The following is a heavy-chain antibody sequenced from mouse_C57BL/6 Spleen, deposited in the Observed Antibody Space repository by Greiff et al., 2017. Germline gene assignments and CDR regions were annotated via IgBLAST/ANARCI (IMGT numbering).Heavy chain of an antibody. CDR2: IKPYNGGT. V-gene: IGHV1-19*01. CDR1: GYTFTDYY. J-gene: IGHJ3*01. CDR3: ASAGNYFAY. D-gene: IGHD2-1*01. Sequence: VQLQQSGPVLVKPGASVKMSCKASGYTFTDYYMNWVKQSHGKSLEWIGVIKPYNGGTISNQNGKGKATLTVVKSSSPAYMELNSLTSEDSAVYYCASAGNYFAYWGQGTLVTVSA.